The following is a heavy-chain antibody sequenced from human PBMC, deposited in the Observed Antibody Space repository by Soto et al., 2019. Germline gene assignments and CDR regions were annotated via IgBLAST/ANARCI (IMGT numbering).Heavy chain of an antibody. Sequence: QVQLVQSGAEVRKPGASVKVSCKASGYTFTSYGISWVRQAPGQGLEWMGWISAYNGNTNYAQKLQGRVTMTTDTSKCTAYMELRSLRSDDTALYYCASFSIAATDPYGMDVWGQVTTVTVSS. CDR1: GYTFTSYG. V-gene: IGHV1-18*01. D-gene: IGHD6-13*01. CDR3: ASFSIAATDPYGMDV. CDR2: ISAYNGNT. J-gene: IGHJ6*02.